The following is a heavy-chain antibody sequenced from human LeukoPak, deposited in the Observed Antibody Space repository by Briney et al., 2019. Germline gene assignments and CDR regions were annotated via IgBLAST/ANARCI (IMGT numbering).Heavy chain of an antibody. J-gene: IGHJ4*02. Sequence: PSETLSLTCTVSGASIRSSFWNWIRQPPGRGLEWIGYLSMRGTTNYNLSLKSRVTISADTSENQFSLKVSSVTAADTAVYYCTRNRGYYVNDYWGQGILVTVSS. V-gene: IGHV4-59*01. D-gene: IGHD1-26*01. CDR2: LSMRGTT. CDR1: GASIRSSF. CDR3: TRNRGYYVNDY.